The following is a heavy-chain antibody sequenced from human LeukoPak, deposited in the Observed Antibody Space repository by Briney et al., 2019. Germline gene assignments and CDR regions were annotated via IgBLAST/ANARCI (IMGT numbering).Heavy chain of an antibody. CDR2: INHSGSN. CDR3: ARGAEDVDTAMVTGLTFDY. J-gene: IGHJ4*01. D-gene: IGHD5-18*01. CDR1: GGSFSGYY. V-gene: IGHV4-34*01. Sequence: KPSETLSLTCAVYGGSFSGYYWSWIRQPPGKGLEWIGEINHSGSNNYNPYLKSRVPISVDTPRKQFSLKLSAVTATDPAVYYCARGAEDVDTAMVTGLTFDYWGHGTLFTVSS.